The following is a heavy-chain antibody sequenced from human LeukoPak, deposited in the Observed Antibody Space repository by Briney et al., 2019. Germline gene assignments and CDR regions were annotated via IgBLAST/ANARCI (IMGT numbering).Heavy chain of an antibody. CDR3: AKGFYDNSASGVFDI. J-gene: IGHJ3*02. V-gene: IGHV3-23*01. CDR1: GFTFSSFA. D-gene: IGHD3-22*01. Sequence: GGSLRLSCAASGFTFSSFATSWVRQAPGKGLEWVSGISASGGSTYYADSVKGRFTISRDNSKNTLYRQINSLRAEDTAVYYCAKGFYDNSASGVFDIWGQGTMVTVSS. CDR2: ISASGGST.